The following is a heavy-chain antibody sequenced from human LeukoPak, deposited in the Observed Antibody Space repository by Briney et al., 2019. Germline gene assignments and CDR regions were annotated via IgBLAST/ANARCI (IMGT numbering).Heavy chain of an antibody. V-gene: IGHV3-48*01. Sequence: GGSLRLSCAASGFTFSSHTMNWVRQAPGKGLEWISDISSSGSSIYYADSVKGRFTISRDNAKTSLYLQMNSLRAEDTAVYYCAKDPAYSSSWYSGFAEYFQHWGQGTLVTVSS. CDR1: GFTFSSHT. CDR2: ISSSGSSI. J-gene: IGHJ1*01. D-gene: IGHD6-13*01. CDR3: AKDPAYSSSWYSGFAEYFQH.